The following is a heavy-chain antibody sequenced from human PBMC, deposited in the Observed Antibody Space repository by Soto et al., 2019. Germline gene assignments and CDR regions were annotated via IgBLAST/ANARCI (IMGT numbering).Heavy chain of an antibody. CDR2: IRQDGSEK. V-gene: IGHV3-7*05. Sequence: PGGSLRLSCVGSGFTFSSNWMTWVRQAPGKGLEWVGNIRQDGSEKNYVDSVKGRFTISRDNAKNSLYLQMNSLRAEDTAVYYCARSHLYYDSSGYPDYWGQGTLVTVSS. CDR1: GFTFSSNW. J-gene: IGHJ4*02. D-gene: IGHD3-22*01. CDR3: ARSHLYYDSSGYPDY.